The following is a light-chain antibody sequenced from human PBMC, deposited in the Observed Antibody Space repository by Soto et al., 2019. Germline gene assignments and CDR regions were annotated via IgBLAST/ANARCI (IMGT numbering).Light chain of an antibody. CDR2: GAS. CDR1: QSVSSSY. J-gene: IGKJ1*01. V-gene: IGKV3-20*01. CDR3: QQYGSSPTT. Sequence: EIVFTHSPRTMTLSPGERATLSCRASQSVSSSYLAWYQQKPGQAPRLLIYGASSRATGIPDRFSGSGSGTDFTLTISRLEPEDFAVYYCQQYGSSPTTFGQGTKVDIK.